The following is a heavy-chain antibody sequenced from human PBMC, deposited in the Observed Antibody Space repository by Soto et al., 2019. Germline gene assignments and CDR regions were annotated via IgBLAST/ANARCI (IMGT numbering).Heavy chain of an antibody. CDR1: RGSINTSYYY. Sequence: SETLSLTCTVYRGSINTSYYYCSWIRHHPGKGLEWIGYIYFSGTTYYNPSLRSRVTISLDTSKNQFSLKLSSVTAADTAVYYRARAYSGTPRPVRFSDFWGQGTLVTVSS. J-gene: IGHJ4*02. D-gene: IGHD1-26*01. CDR3: ARAYSGTPRPVRFSDF. CDR2: IYFSGTT. V-gene: IGHV4-31*03.